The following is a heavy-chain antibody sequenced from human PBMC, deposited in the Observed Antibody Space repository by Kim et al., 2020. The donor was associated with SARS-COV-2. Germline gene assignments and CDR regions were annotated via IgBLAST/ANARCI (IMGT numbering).Heavy chain of an antibody. D-gene: IGHD6-19*01. CDR2: ISSIGSI. CDR3: ARRNPQRTSIAVARTGSYYGLDV. J-gene: IGHJ6*02. Sequence: GGSLRLSCAASGFTFSNYDIHWVRQAPGKGLEWVSSISSIGSIFYTDSVKGRFTISRDNAKNSLFLQMNSLRAEDTAEYYCARRNPQRTSIAVARTGSYYGLDVWGPGTTVIVSS. CDR1: GFTFSNYD. V-gene: IGHV3-21*01.